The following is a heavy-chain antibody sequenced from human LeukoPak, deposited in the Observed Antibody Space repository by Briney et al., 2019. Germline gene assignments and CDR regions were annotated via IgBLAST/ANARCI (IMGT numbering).Heavy chain of an antibody. CDR3: ARAPSVDTEEYHRFDP. J-gene: IGHJ5*02. D-gene: IGHD5-18*01. CDR1: GGSISSYY. V-gene: IGHV4-4*07. CDR2: IYTSGST. Sequence: PSETLSLTCTVSGGSISSYYWSWIRQPAGKGLEWIGRIYTSGSTNYNPSLKSRVTMSVGTSKNQFSLKLSSVTAADTAVYYCARAPSVDTEEYHRFDPWGQGTLVTVSS.